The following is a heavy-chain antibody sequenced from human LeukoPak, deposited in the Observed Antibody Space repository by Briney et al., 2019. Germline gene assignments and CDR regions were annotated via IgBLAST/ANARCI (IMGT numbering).Heavy chain of an antibody. J-gene: IGHJ6*03. CDR3: ARRGYYYYMDV. Sequence: PSETLSLTCAVYGGSFSGYYWSWIRQPPGKGLEWIGEINHSGSTNYNPSLKSRVTISVDTSKNRFSLKLSSVTAADTAVYYCARRGYYYYMDVWGKGTTVTISS. D-gene: IGHD3-10*01. CDR2: INHSGST. CDR1: GGSFSGYY. V-gene: IGHV4-34*01.